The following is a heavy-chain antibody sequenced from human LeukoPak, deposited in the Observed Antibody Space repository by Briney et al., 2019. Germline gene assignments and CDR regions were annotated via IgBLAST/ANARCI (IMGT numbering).Heavy chain of an antibody. Sequence: ASVKVSCKASGYTFTGYYIHWVRQAPGQGLEWMGWINPSSGDTNYAQKFQGRVTMTRDTSISTAYMELSRLRFDDTAVYYCARVGMYTTGSVAWDYWGQGALLTVTS. CDR2: INPSSGDT. CDR3: ARVGMYTTGSVAWDY. CDR1: GYTFTGYY. J-gene: IGHJ4*02. V-gene: IGHV1-2*02. D-gene: IGHD6-19*01.